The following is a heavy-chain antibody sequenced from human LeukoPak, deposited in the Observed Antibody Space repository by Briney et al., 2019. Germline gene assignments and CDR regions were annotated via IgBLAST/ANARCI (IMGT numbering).Heavy chain of an antibody. CDR1: GVSTTNGIYY. D-gene: IGHD6-19*01. V-gene: IGHV4-39*01. J-gene: IGHJ4*02. CDR2: VHNVGST. CDR3: ARHAEYNSGWHFYLDH. Sequence: SETLSLTCTVSGVSTTNGIYYWAWIRQPPGKGLEWIGSVHNVGSTYYNLSLRSRVTMSIDTSKNQFSLRLYSVTAADTAVYYCARHAEYNSGWHFYLDHWGQGILVTVPS.